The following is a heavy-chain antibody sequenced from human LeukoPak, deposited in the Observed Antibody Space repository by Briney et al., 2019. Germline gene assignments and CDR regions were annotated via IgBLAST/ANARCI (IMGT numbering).Heavy chain of an antibody. D-gene: IGHD2-2*01. CDR1: GGSISSSSYY. Sequence: PSETLSLTCTVSGGSISSSSYYWGWIRQPPGKGLEWIGSIYYSGSTYYNPSLKSRVTISVDTSKNQFSLNLSSVTAADTAVYYCAGRGSSSGTFDIWGPGTFVTVSS. CDR3: AGRGSSSGTFDI. J-gene: IGHJ3*02. V-gene: IGHV4-39*07. CDR2: IYYSGST.